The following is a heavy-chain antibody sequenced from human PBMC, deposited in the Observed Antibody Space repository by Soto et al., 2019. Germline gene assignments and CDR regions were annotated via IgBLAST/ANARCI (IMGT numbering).Heavy chain of an antibody. CDR1: GGSFSGYY. D-gene: IGHD4-17*01. CDR3: AREGLRDSDTEPPGLTS. V-gene: IGHV4-34*01. Sequence: SETLSLTCAVYGGSFSGYYWSWIRQPPGKGLEWIGEINHSGSTNYNPSLKSRVTISVDTSKNQFSLKLSSVTAADTAVYYCAREGLRDSDTEPPGLTSWGQGTLVTVSS. CDR2: INHSGST. J-gene: IGHJ5*02.